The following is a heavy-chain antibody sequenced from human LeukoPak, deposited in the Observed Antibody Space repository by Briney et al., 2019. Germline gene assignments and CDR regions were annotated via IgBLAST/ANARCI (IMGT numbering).Heavy chain of an antibody. CDR1: GFTVSSNY. V-gene: IGHV3-66*01. CDR3: ARDSPIAVAGTGDY. Sequence: PGGSLRLSCAASGFTVSSNYMSWVRQAPGKGLEWVSVIYSGGSTYYADSVKGRFTISRDNSKNTLYLQMNSLRAEDTAVYYCARDSPIAVAGTGDYWGQGTLVTVSS. J-gene: IGHJ4*02. D-gene: IGHD6-19*01. CDR2: IYSGGST.